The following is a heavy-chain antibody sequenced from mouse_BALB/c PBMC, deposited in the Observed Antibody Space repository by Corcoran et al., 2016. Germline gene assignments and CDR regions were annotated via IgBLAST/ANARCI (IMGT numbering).Heavy chain of an antibody. CDR3: ARGYDGTDYYAMDY. J-gene: IGHJ4*01. CDR1: GYTFTNYG. V-gene: IGHV9-3-1*01. D-gene: IGHD2-2*01. Sequence: QIQLVQSGPELKKPGETVKISCKASGYTFTNYGMNWVKQAPGKGLKWMGWINTYTGEPTYADDFKGRFAFSLETSASTAYLQINNLKNEDTATYFCARGYDGTDYYAMDYWGQGTSVTVSS. CDR2: INTYTGEP.